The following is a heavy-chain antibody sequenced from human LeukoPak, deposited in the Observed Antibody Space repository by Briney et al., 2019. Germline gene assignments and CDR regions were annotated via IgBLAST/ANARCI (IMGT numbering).Heavy chain of an antibody. Sequence: PSQTLSLTCAVYGGSFSGYYWSWIRQPPGKGLEWIGEINHSGSTNYNPSLKSRVTISVDTSKNQFSLKLSSVTAADTAVYNCARISRYHVWESYRYRNWDRFDYWGQGNLVTVSS. CDR2: INHSGST. V-gene: IGHV4-34*01. D-gene: IGHD3-16*02. CDR1: GGSFSGYY. CDR3: ARISRYHVWESYRYRNWDRFDY. J-gene: IGHJ4*02.